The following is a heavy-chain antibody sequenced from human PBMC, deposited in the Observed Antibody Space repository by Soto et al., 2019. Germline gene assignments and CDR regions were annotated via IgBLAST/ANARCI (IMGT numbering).Heavy chain of an antibody. Sequence: GASVKVSCKASGYTFTSYDINWVRQATGQGLEWMGWMNPNSGNTGYVQKFQGRVTMTRNNAISTADMELSSLRSEDTAVYYCARDLGRYGNYGNNWGQGTLVTVSS. J-gene: IGHJ4*02. CDR3: ARDLGRYGNYGNN. V-gene: IGHV1-8*01. CDR1: GYTFTSYD. D-gene: IGHD4-4*01. CDR2: MNPNSGNT.